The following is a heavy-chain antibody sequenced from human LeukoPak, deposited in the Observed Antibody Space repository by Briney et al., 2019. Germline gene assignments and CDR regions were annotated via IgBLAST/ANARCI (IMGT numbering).Heavy chain of an antibody. V-gene: IGHV3-7*03. CDR1: GFTFSSYW. D-gene: IGHD5-24*01. Sequence: GGSLRLSCAASGFTFSSYWMSWVRQAPGKGLEWVANIKQDGSEKYYVDSVKGRFTISRDNAKNSLYLQMNSLRSEDTAVYYCARFAPPMATIHHYYYGMDVWGQGTTVTVSS. CDR2: IKQDGSEK. CDR3: ARFAPPMATIHHYYYGMDV. J-gene: IGHJ6*02.